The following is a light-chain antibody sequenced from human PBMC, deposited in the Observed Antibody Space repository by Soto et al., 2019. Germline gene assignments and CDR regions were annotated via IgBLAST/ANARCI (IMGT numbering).Light chain of an antibody. Sequence: EIVMTQSPAILSVSPGERATLSCRASQSISSYLAWYQQKPGQAPRLLIYGASSRATGIPNRFSGSGSGTDFTLTISRLEPEDFAVYYCQQYGNSPQTFGQGTKVDI. CDR3: QQYGNSPQT. V-gene: IGKV3-20*01. CDR2: GAS. J-gene: IGKJ1*01. CDR1: QSISSY.